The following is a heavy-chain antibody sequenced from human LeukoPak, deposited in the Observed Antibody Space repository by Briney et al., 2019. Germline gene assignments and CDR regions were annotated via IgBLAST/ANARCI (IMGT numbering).Heavy chain of an antibody. CDR3: ARGHSSSWSFFDY. Sequence: GGSLRLSCAASGFTFSSYSMNWVRQAPGKGLEWVSYISSSSSTMYYADSVKGRFTISRDNAKNSLYLQMNSLRAEDTAVYSCARGHSSSWSFFDYWGQGALVTVSS. CDR1: GFTFSSYS. J-gene: IGHJ4*02. CDR2: ISSSSSTM. V-gene: IGHV3-48*01. D-gene: IGHD6-13*01.